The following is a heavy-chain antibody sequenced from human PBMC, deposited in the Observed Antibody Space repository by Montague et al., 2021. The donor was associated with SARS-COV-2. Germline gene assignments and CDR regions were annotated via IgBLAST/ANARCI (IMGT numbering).Heavy chain of an antibody. V-gene: IGHV4-39*01. CDR1: GGSITRNYY. CDR3: ARPLVRGVPKAFDI. D-gene: IGHD3-10*01. CDR2: IYYSGTT. Sequence: SETLSLTCTVSGGSITRNYYWGWIRQPPGKGLGWVGNIYYSGTTXINPSLESRVTISVDASKNQFSLSLTSVTAADTAVYYCARPLVRGVPKAFDIWGQGALVIVSS. J-gene: IGHJ3*02.